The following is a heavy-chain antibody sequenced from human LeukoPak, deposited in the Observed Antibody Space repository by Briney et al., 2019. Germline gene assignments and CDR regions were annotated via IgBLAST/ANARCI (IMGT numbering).Heavy chain of an antibody. CDR2: IIPIFGTA. CDR1: GGTFSSYA. V-gene: IGHV1-69*06. CDR3: ARDLRTSWIQLWNYFDY. Sequence: ASVKVSCKASGGTFSSYAISWVRQAPGQGLEWMGGIIPIFGTANYAQKFQGRVTITADKSTSTAYMELSSLRSEDTAVYYCARDLRTSWIQLWNYFDYWGQGTLVTVSS. D-gene: IGHD5-18*01. J-gene: IGHJ4*02.